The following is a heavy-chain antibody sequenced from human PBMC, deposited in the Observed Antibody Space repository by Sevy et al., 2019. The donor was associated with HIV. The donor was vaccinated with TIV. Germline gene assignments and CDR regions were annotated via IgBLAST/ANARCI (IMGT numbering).Heavy chain of an antibody. CDR3: ARAGDDILTGYYRDYYYYYGMDV. J-gene: IGHJ6*02. D-gene: IGHD3-9*01. CDR1: GFTFSSYW. V-gene: IGHV3-7*01. Sequence: GRSLRLSCAASGFTFSSYWMSWVRQAPGKGLEWVANIKQDGSEKYYVDSVKGRFTISRDNAKNSLYLQMNSLRAEDTAVYYFARAGDDILTGYYRDYYYYYGMDVWGQGTTVTVSS. CDR2: IKQDGSEK.